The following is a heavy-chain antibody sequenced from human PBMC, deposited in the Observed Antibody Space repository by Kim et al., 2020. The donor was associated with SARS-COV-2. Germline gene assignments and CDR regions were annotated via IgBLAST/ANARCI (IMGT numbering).Heavy chain of an antibody. J-gene: IGHJ4*02. CDR3: AKSGNLGFLEWLSPFDY. Sequence: VTGRFTISRDNSKNTLYLQMNSLRAEDTAVYYCAKSGNLGFLEWLSPFDYWGQGTLVTVSS. V-gene: IGHV3-23*01. D-gene: IGHD3-3*01.